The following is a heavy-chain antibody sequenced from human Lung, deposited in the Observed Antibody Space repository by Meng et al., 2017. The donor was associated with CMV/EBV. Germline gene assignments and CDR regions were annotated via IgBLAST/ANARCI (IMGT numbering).Heavy chain of an antibody. Sequence: ASVKVSXKVSGYTLTELSIHWVRQAPGKGLEWMGGIHLEDGKAIYAQKFQGRITMTDDTSTDIAYMELSSRRAEDTAVYCCATVGSWGYYTAHYYGMDAWGQGXTVTVSS. CDR2: IHLEDGKA. CDR1: GYTLTELS. V-gene: IGHV1-24*01. CDR3: ATVGSWGYYTAHYYGMDA. J-gene: IGHJ6*02. D-gene: IGHD3-10*01.